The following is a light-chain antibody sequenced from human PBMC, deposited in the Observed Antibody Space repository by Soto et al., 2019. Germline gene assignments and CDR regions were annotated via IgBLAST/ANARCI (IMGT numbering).Light chain of an antibody. CDR1: QSISNY. Sequence: DIQMTQSPSSLSASVGDRVTITCRASQSISNYLNWYQQRPGKAPKLLIYGASSLQSGVPSRFSGSGSGTEFTLTISSLQPEDFATYYCQQSYSPPPVTFGQATRLEIK. V-gene: IGKV1-39*01. CDR3: QQSYSPPPVT. J-gene: IGKJ5*01. CDR2: GAS.